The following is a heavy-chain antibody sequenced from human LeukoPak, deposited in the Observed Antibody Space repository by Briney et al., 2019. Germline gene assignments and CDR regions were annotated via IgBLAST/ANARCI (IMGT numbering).Heavy chain of an antibody. V-gene: IGHV3-7*01. CDR1: GFTFSSYW. D-gene: IGHD1-26*01. J-gene: IGHJ4*02. CDR2: IKQDGSEK. CDR3: ARVGVGARFDY. Sequence: GGSLRLSCAASGFTFSSYWMSWVRQAPGKGLEWVANIKQDGSEKDYVASVKGRFTISRDNAKNSLYLQMNSLRAEDTAVYYCARVGVGARFDYWGQGTLVTVSS.